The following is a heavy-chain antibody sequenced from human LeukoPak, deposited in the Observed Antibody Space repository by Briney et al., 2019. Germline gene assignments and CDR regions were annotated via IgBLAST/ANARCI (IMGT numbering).Heavy chain of an antibody. CDR3: ARGVEAAAGTIYFDY. D-gene: IGHD6-13*01. Sequence: GASVKVSCKASGSTFISYAISWVRQAPGQGLEWMGGIIPIFGTANYAQKFQGRVTITADKSTSTAYMELSSLRSEDSAVYYCARGVEAAAGTIYFDYWGQGTLVTVSS. CDR2: IIPIFGTA. CDR1: GSTFISYA. V-gene: IGHV1-69*06. J-gene: IGHJ4*02.